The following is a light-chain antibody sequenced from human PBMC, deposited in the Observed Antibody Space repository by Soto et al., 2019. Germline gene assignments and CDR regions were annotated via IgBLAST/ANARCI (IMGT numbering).Light chain of an antibody. CDR1: QSVDIN. V-gene: IGKV3-15*01. CDR3: QQCRNWPRT. J-gene: IGKJ1*01. Sequence: EIVLTQSPATLSVSPGERVTLSCRASQSVDINLAWYQQKPGQAPRLLIYGASTRATDMPGRFSGRGSGTEFTLTISSLQSEDFAVYYCQQCRNWPRTFGQGTKVDIK. CDR2: GAS.